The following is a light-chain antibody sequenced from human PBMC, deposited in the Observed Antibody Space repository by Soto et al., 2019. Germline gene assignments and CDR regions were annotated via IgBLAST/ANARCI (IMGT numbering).Light chain of an antibody. CDR3: QQYNKWPQT. Sequence: IVLTQSPGTLSVSPGERATLSCRASLGISINLAWYQQRPGQAPRLLIYGASTRATGVPTRFSGSGSGAEFTLTISSLQSEDLAVYHCQQYNKWPQTFGQGTKVDIK. J-gene: IGKJ1*01. V-gene: IGKV3-15*01. CDR1: LGISIN. CDR2: GAS.